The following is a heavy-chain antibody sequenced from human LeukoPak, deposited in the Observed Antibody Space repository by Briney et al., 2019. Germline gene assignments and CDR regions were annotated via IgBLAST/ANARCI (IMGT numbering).Heavy chain of an antibody. CDR2: IWFDGSNK. CDR1: GFTFGVYG. CDR3: AKDMGDSSGYYYDGYYFDY. J-gene: IGHJ4*02. D-gene: IGHD3-22*01. Sequence: GGSLRLSCAASGFTFGVYGMHWVRQAPGKGLEWVAVIWFDGSNKYYADSVKGRFTISRDNSESTLYLQMNSLRAEDTAVYYCAKDMGDSSGYYYDGYYFDYWGQGTLVTVSS. V-gene: IGHV3-30*02.